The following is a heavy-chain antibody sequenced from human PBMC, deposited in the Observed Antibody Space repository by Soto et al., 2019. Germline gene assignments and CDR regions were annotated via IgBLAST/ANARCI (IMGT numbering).Heavy chain of an antibody. CDR1: GGSISSGGYY. D-gene: IGHD3-9*01. Sequence: SETLSLTCTVSGGSISSGGYYWSWIRQHPGKGLEWIGYIYYSGSTYYNPSLKSRVTISVDTSKNQFSLKLSSVTAADTAVYYCASGSYDILTGYSWEFDYWGQGTLVTVSS. V-gene: IGHV4-31*03. J-gene: IGHJ4*02. CDR3: ASGSYDILTGYSWEFDY. CDR2: IYYSGST.